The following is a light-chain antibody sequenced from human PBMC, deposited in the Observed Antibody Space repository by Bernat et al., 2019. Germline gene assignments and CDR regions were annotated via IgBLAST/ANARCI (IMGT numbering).Light chain of an antibody. J-gene: IGKJ4*01. V-gene: IGKV3D-15*01. CDR1: QSFTTT. CDR2: SAS. Sequence: ERTTLSCSASQSFTTTLAWYLQKPGQAPRLLIYSASNISTGIPDRFSGSGSGTELTLTISSLEPEDFAVYFCQQYDKWTQFTFGGGTKVEIK. CDR3: QQYDKWTQFT.